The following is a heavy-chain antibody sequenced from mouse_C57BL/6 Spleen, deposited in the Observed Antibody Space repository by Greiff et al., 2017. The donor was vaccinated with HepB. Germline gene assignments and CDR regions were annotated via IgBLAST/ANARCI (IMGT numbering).Heavy chain of an antibody. CDR3: ARSAPYYYGSSPWFAY. Sequence: QVHVKQPGAELVKPGASVKLSCKASGYTFTSYWMHWVKQRPGQGLEWIGMIHPNSGSTNYNEKFKSKATLTVDKSSSTAYMQLSSLTSEDSAVYYCARSAPYYYGSSPWFAYWGQGTLVTVSA. J-gene: IGHJ3*01. V-gene: IGHV1-64*01. CDR1: GYTFTSYW. CDR2: IHPNSGST. D-gene: IGHD1-1*01.